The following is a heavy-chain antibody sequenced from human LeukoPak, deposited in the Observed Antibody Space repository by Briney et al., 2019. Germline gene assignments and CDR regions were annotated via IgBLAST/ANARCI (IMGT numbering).Heavy chain of an antibody. CDR1: GDSVSSNSAA. CDR3: ARVGGPRYCSGGSCFQYYYYYGMGV. J-gene: IGHJ6*02. D-gene: IGHD2-15*01. V-gene: IGHV6-1*01. CDR2: TYYRSKWYN. Sequence: SQTLSLTCAISGDSVSSNSAAWDWIRQSPSRGLEWLGRTYYRSKWYNDYAVSVKSRITINPDTSKNQFSLQLNSVTPEDTAVYYCARVGGPRYCSGGSCFQYYYYYGMGVWGQGTTVTVSS.